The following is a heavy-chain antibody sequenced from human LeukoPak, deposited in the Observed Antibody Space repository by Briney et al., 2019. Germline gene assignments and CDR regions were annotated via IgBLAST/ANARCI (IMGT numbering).Heavy chain of an antibody. V-gene: IGHV2-5*02. CDR2: IYWDDDN. D-gene: IGHD3-10*01. Sequence: SGPTLAKPTQTVTLTCTFSGFSLDGSGESVGWVRQPPGKALEWLALIYWDDDNRYNPSLQSRLTITKDTSKNQVALTMTNLDPLDTATYYCAHRRGVATREGVFYFFDNWGQGILVSVSS. CDR3: AHRRGVATREGVFYFFDN. CDR1: GFSLDGSGES. J-gene: IGHJ4*02.